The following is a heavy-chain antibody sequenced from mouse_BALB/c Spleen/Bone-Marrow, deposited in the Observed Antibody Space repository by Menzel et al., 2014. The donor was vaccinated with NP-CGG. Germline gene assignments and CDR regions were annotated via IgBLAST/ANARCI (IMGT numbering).Heavy chain of an antibody. D-gene: IGHD2-1*01. CDR2: IDPSDSET. CDR1: AYTLTSYW. V-gene: IGHV1-69*02. Sequence: VQLQQSGAELVKPGAPVKLSCKASAYTLTSYWMNWVKQRPGRGLEWIGRIDPSDSETHYNQNFKDKATLTVDRSSSTAFIQLSSLTSEDSTVYYCAYGNHESYFFDYWGQGTTLTVSS. J-gene: IGHJ2*01. CDR3: AYGNHESYFFDY.